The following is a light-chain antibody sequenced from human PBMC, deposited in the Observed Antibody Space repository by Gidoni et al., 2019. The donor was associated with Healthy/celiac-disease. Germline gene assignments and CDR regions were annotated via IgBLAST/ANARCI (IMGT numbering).Light chain of an antibody. CDR3: QKYNSAPWT. CDR2: AAS. CDR1: QGISNY. V-gene: IGKV1-27*01. Sequence: DIQMTQSPSSLSAAVGDRVTSTCRASQGISNYLAWYQQKPGKGPKLLIYAASTLQSGVPSRFSGIGSVTDFTLTISSLHPEDVATYYCQKYNSAPWTFGQGTKVEIK. J-gene: IGKJ1*01.